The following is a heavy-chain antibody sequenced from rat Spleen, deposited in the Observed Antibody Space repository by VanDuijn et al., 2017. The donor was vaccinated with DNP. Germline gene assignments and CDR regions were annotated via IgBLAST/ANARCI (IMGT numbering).Heavy chain of an antibody. V-gene: IGHV3-1*01. CDR2: ISYSGST. Sequence: EVQLQESGPGLVKPSQSLSLTCSVTGYSITSNYWAWIRKFPGNKMEWMGYISYSGSTSYNPSLKGRISITRDTSKNQFFLQLNSVTTEDTATYYCARESPYSAPYWGQGVMVTVSS. D-gene: IGHD3-3*01. J-gene: IGHJ2*01. CDR3: ARESPYSAPY. CDR1: GYSITSNY.